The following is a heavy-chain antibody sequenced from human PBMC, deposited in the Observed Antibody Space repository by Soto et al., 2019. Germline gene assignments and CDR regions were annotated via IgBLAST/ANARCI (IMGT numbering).Heavy chain of an antibody. CDR1: GFTFSSYG. CDR3: ARDQSGAMVFDY. V-gene: IGHV3-33*01. J-gene: IGHJ4*02. D-gene: IGHD5-18*01. CDR2: IWYDGSNK. Sequence: QVQLVESGGGVVQPGRSLRLSCAASGFTFSSYGMHWVRQAPGKGLEWVAVIWYDGSNKYYADSVKGRFTISRDNSENTLYLQMNSLRAEDTAVYYCARDQSGAMVFDYWGQGTLVTVSS.